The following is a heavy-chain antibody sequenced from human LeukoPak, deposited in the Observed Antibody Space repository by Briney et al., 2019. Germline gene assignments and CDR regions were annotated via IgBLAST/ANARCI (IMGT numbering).Heavy chain of an antibody. CDR3: GRDWKLDY. Sequence: QPGGSLRLSCAASGFTFSSHAMSWVRQAPGKGLEWVSAIGDNGGDTKYAVSVKGRFTISRDNSRSALYLQMNTLRVEDTAIYYCGRDWKLDYWGQGTLVTVSS. CDR2: IGDNGGDT. V-gene: IGHV3-23*01. D-gene: IGHD1-1*01. J-gene: IGHJ4*02. CDR1: GFTFSSHA.